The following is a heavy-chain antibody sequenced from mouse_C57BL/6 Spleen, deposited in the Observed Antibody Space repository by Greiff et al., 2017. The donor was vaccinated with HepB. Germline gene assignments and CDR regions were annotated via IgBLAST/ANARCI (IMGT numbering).Heavy chain of an antibody. V-gene: IGHV5-17*01. J-gene: IGHJ3*01. CDR2: ISSGSSTI. CDR3: ARDFYYYGSSPAWFAY. Sequence: EVQLVESGGGLVKPGGSLKLSCAASGFTFSDYGMHWVRQAPEKGLEWVAYISSGSSTIYYADTVKGRFTISRDNAKNTLFLQMTSLRSEDTAMYYCARDFYYYGSSPAWFAYWGQGTLVTVSA. D-gene: IGHD1-1*01. CDR1: GFTFSDYG.